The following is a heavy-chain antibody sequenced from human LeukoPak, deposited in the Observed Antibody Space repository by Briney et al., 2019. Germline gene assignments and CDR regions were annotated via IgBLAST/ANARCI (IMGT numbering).Heavy chain of an antibody. J-gene: IGHJ6*03. Sequence: ASVKVSCKASGYTFTGYYMHWVRQAPGQGLEWMGWINPNSGGTNYAQKFQGRVTMTRDTSISTAYMELSRLRSDDTAVYYCARDRYFDWLRFSDYYYYYYMDVWGKGTTVTVSS. CDR1: GYTFTGYY. CDR2: INPNSGGT. D-gene: IGHD3-9*01. V-gene: IGHV1-2*02. CDR3: ARDRYFDWLRFSDYYYYYYMDV.